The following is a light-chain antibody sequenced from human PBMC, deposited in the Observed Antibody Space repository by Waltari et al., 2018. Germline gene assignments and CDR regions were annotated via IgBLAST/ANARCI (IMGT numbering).Light chain of an antibody. V-gene: IGLV2-23*02. CDR2: EVS. CDR3: CSYAGSSTLV. J-gene: IGLJ2*01. CDR1: SGDVGTYNL. Sequence: QSALTQPASVSGSPGQSITISCTGASGDVGTYNLVSWYQQHPGKAPKLMIYEVSKRPSGVSNRFSGSKSGNTASLTISGLQAEDEAEYYCCSYAGSSTLVFGGGTKLTVL.